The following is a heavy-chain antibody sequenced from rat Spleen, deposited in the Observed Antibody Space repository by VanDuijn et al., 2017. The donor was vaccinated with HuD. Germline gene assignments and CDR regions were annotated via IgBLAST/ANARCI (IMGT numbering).Heavy chain of an antibody. CDR2: ISNSGSRT. Sequence: EVQLVESGGGLVQPGRSLKFSCAASGFTFSDYAMAWVRQAPKKGLEWVATISNSGSRTYYPDSVKGRFTISRDNAKSSLYLQMDSLRSEDTATYYCARQEGGNWFAYWGQGTLVTVSS. CDR1: GFTFSDYA. J-gene: IGHJ3*01. CDR3: ARQEGGNWFAY. V-gene: IGHV5-17*01. D-gene: IGHD1-11*01.